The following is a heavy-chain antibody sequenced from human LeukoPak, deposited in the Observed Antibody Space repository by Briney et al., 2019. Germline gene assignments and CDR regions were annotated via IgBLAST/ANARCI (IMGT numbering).Heavy chain of an antibody. J-gene: IGHJ4*02. CDR3: ARAASEWLVQGY. Sequence: SSVKVSCKASGYTFTSYYMHWVRQAPGQGLEWMGIINPSGGSTSYAQKFQGRVTMTRDTSTSTVYMELSSLRSEDTAVYYCARAASEWLVQGYWGQGTLVTVSS. V-gene: IGHV1-46*01. CDR1: GYTFTSYY. D-gene: IGHD6-19*01. CDR2: INPSGGST.